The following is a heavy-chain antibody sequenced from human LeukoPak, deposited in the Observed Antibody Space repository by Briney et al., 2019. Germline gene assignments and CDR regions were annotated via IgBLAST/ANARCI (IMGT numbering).Heavy chain of an antibody. CDR1: GYTFTSYD. J-gene: IGHJ6*03. V-gene: IGHV1-8*03. Sequence: ASVKVSCKASGYTFTSYDINWVRQATGQGLEWMGWMNPNSGNTGYAQKFQGRVTITRNTSISTAYTELSSLRSEDTAVYYCARVQMATIFYYYYYMDVWGKGTTVTVSS. CDR3: ARVQMATIFYYYYYMDV. D-gene: IGHD5-24*01. CDR2: MNPNSGNT.